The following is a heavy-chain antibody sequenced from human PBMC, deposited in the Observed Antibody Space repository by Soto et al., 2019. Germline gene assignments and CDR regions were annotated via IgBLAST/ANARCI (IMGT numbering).Heavy chain of an antibody. CDR2: ISTYNGNT. J-gene: IGHJ4*02. Sequence: QVPLVQSGAEVKKPGASVKVSCKASGYTFTSYGISWVRQAPGQGLEWMGWISTYNGNTNYAQKLQGRVTMTTDTSTSTAYMELRSLTSEDTAVYYCARAGSFGGVIVPDDYWGQGTLVTVSS. V-gene: IGHV1-18*01. D-gene: IGHD3-16*02. CDR3: ARAGSFGGVIVPDDY. CDR1: GYTFTSYG.